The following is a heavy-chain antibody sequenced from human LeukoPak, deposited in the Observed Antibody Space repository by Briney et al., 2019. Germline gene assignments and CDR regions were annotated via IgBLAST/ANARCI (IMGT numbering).Heavy chain of an antibody. D-gene: IGHD6-13*01. CDR2: FDPEDGET. Sequence: ASVKVSCKVSGYTLTELSMHWVRQAPGKGLEWMGGFDPEDGETIYAQKFQGRVTMTEDTSTDTDYMELSSLRSEDTAVYYCARAEAAPGAYSYYGMDVWGLGTTVTVSS. CDR3: ARAEAAPGAYSYYGMDV. CDR1: GYTLTELS. J-gene: IGHJ6*02. V-gene: IGHV1-24*01.